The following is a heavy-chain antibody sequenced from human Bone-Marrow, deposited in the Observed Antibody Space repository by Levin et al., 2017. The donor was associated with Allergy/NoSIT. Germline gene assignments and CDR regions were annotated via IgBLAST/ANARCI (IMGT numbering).Heavy chain of an antibody. CDR3: ASTGGNHRHEFDS. J-gene: IGHJ4*02. CDR1: GFTFENHG. Sequence: GGSLRLSCVGSGFTFENHGIHWVRQAPGKGLEWVSVLSYDGTTEYYADSVKGRLTSSRDNSKNTVYLQIQSLTADDTAVYYCASTGGNHRHEFDSWGQGILVTVSS. V-gene: IGHV3-30*03. CDR2: LSYDGTTE. D-gene: IGHD1-1*01.